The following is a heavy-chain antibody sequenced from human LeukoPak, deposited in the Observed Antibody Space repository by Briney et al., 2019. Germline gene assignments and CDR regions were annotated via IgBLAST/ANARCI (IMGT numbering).Heavy chain of an antibody. CDR2: IYYSGST. Sequence: SETLSLTCTVSGGSISSSSYYWGWIRQPPGKGLEWIGSIYYSGSTYYNPSLKSRVTISVDTSKNQFSLKLSSVTAADTAVYYCAREGYCSGGSCYVYYYYYYMDVWGKGTTVTVFS. CDR1: GGSISSSSYY. V-gene: IGHV4-39*02. D-gene: IGHD2-15*01. J-gene: IGHJ6*03. CDR3: AREGYCSGGSCYVYYYYYYMDV.